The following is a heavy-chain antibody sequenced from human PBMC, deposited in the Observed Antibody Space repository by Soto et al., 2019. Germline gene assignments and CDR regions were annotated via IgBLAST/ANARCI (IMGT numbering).Heavy chain of an antibody. Sequence: SVKVSCKASGGTFSSYAISWVRQAPGQGLEWMGGIIPIFGTANYAQKFQGRVTITADESTSTAYMELSSLRSEDTAVYYCARDQSMITFGGVIAPYYYYYGMDVWGQGTTVTVSS. J-gene: IGHJ6*02. V-gene: IGHV1-69*13. D-gene: IGHD3-16*02. CDR3: ARDQSMITFGGVIAPYYYYYGMDV. CDR1: GGTFSSYA. CDR2: IIPIFGTA.